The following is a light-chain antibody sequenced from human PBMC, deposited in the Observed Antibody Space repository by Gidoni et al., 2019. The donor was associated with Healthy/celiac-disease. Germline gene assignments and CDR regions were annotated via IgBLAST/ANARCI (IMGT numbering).Light chain of an antibody. CDR3: QQYNSYSPWT. Sequence: DIQMTQSPSTLSASVGDRVTITCRASQSISSWLAWYQQKPGKAPKLLIYKASSLESGVPSRFNGSGSGTEFTLTISSLQPDDFATYYCQQYNSYSPWTFXQXTKVXIK. CDR1: QSISSW. J-gene: IGKJ1*01. CDR2: KAS. V-gene: IGKV1-5*03.